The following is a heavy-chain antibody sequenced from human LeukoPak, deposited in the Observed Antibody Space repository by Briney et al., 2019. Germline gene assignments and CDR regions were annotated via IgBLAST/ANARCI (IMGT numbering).Heavy chain of an antibody. CDR3: AKTNGRGMIVVGVFDY. J-gene: IGHJ4*02. D-gene: IGHD3-22*01. V-gene: IGHV3-23*01. CDR1: GFTFSSYA. CDR2: ISGSGGST. Sequence: PGGSLRLSCAASGFTFSSYAMHWVRQAPGKGLEWVSAISGSGGSTYYADSVKGRFTISRDNSKNTLYLQMNSLRAEDTAVYYCAKTNGRGMIVVGVFDYWGQGTLVTVSS.